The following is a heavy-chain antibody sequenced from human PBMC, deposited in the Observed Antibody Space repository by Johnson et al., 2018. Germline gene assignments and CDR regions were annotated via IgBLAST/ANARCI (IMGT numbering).Heavy chain of an antibody. CDR1: GFSFSTYA. V-gene: IGHV3-23*01. Sequence: VQSGGSLRLSCAASGFSFSTYAMNWVRQAPGKGLEWVSTIVGSGGTTYYADPVKGRFTISRDNSKDTVDLQMNSVGAEDTAVYYFAKDPAYSSVTDGAFDIWGQGTMVTVSS. J-gene: IGHJ3*02. D-gene: IGHD3-22*01. CDR2: IVGSGGTT. CDR3: AKDPAYSSVTDGAFDI.